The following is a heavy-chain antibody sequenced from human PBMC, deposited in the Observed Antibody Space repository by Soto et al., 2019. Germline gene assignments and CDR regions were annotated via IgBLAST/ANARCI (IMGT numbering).Heavy chain of an antibody. CDR2: IYSGGST. D-gene: IGHD2-21*02. J-gene: IGHJ6*02. Sequence: PGGSLRLSCAASGFTVSSNYMSWVRQAPGKGLEWVSVIYSGGSTYYADSVKGRFTISRDNSKNTLFLHMGRLRAEDTAMYYCATKARVTNYLYYGMDVWGLGTTVTVSS. CDR1: GFTVSSNY. CDR3: ATKARVTNYLYYGMDV. V-gene: IGHV3-53*05.